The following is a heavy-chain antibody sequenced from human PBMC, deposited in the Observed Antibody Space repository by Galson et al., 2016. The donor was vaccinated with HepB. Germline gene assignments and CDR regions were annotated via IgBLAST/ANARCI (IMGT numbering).Heavy chain of an antibody. J-gene: IGHJ5*02. Sequence: SLRLSCAASGFTFSHHGIHWVRQAPGKGLDWVAVISFDGSNKDYADSVKGRFTVSRDNSNDTVFLQMNSLTAEDTAIYYCAKERMVRGIIIPSPLDLWGQGTLVAVSS. V-gene: IGHV3-30*18. CDR1: GFTFSHHG. CDR3: AKERMVRGIIIPSPLDL. CDR2: ISFDGSNK. D-gene: IGHD3-10*01.